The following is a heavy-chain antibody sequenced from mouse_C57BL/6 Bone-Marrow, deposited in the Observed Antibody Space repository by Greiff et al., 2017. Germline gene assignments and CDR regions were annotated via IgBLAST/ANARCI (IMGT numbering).Heavy chain of an antibody. V-gene: IGHV1-81*01. Sequence: VQLQQSGAELARPGASVKLSCKASGYTFTSYGISWVKQRTGQGLEWIGEIYPRSGNTYYNEKFKGKATLTADKSSSTVYMELRSLTSEDSAVYFCARARYGYFDVWGTGTTVTVSS. J-gene: IGHJ1*03. CDR2: IYPRSGNT. CDR1: GYTFTSYG. CDR3: ARARYGYFDV.